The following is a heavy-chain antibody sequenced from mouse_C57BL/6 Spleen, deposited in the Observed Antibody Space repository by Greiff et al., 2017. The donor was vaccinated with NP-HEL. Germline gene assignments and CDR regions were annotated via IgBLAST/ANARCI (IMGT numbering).Heavy chain of an antibody. CDR2: IYPGDGDT. Sequence: VQLQQSGPELVKPGASVKISCKASGYAFSSSWMNWVKQRPGKGLEWIGRIYPGDGDTNYNGKFKGKATLTADKSSSTAYMQLSSLTSEDSAVYFCARVWDYVPFAYWGQGTLVTVSA. D-gene: IGHD1-1*01. CDR3: ARVWDYVPFAY. CDR1: GYAFSSSW. V-gene: IGHV1-82*01. J-gene: IGHJ3*01.